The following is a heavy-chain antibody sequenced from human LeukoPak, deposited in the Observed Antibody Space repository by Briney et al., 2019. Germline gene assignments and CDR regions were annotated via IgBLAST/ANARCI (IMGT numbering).Heavy chain of an antibody. CDR2: INSDASFT. V-gene: IGHV3-74*01. CDR1: VFTFGNFC. CDR3: ATFSSGSEENAFY. J-gene: IGHJ4*02. Sequence: AGSLRLSCAASVFTFGNFCLHWVRQGPGKGLEWVSRINSDASFTGYADSVKGRFTIPRDDATSTLYLQMNNLRVEDTAVYYCATFSSGSEENAFYWGQGALVTVSS. D-gene: IGHD3-10*01.